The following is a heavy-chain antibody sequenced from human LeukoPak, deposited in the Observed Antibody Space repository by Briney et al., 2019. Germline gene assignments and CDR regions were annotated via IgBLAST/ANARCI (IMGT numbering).Heavy chain of an antibody. CDR3: ARPGGGPRWYSSSWEAVAAPAGYMDV. D-gene: IGHD6-13*01. J-gene: IGHJ6*03. Sequence: GGSLRLSCAASGFTVSSNYMSWVRQAPGKGLEWVSVIYSGGSTYYADSVKGRFTISRDNSKNTLYLQMNSLRAEDTAVYYCARPGGGPRWYSSSWEAVAAPAGYMDVWGKGTTVTVSS. V-gene: IGHV3-53*01. CDR2: IYSGGST. CDR1: GFTVSSNY.